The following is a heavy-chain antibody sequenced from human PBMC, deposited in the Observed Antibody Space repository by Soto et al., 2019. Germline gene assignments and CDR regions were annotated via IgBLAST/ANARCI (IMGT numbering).Heavy chain of an antibody. D-gene: IGHD3-10*01. J-gene: IGHJ5*02. CDR3: ARAGLPQPRNWFDP. CDR1: GYTFTSYA. CDR2: INAGNGNT. V-gene: IGHV1-3*01. Sequence: ASVKVSCKASGYTFTSYAMHWVRQAPGQRLEWMGWINAGNGNTKYSQKFQGRVTITRDTSASTAYMELSSLRSEDTAVYYCARAGLPQPRNWFDPWGQGTLVTVSS.